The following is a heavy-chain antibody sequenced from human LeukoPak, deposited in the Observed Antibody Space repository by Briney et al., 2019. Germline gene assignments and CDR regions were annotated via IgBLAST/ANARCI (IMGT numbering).Heavy chain of an antibody. CDR2: IYYSGST. J-gene: IGHJ4*02. CDR1: GGSISSYY. Sequence: SETLSLTCTVSGGSISSYYWGWIRQPPGKGLEWIGSIYYSGSTYYNPSLKSRVTISVDTSKNQFSLKLSSVTAADTAVYYCARHEHERIQLWLRSDYWGQGTLVTVSS. D-gene: IGHD5-18*01. V-gene: IGHV4-39*01. CDR3: ARHEHERIQLWLRSDY.